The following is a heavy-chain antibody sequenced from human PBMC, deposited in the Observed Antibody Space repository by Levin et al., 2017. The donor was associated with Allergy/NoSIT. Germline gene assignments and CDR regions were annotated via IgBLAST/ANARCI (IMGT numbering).Heavy chain of an antibody. D-gene: IGHD3-10*01. V-gene: IGHV1-46*03. J-gene: IGHJ4*02. Sequence: GESLKISCKASGYTFTSYYMHWVRQAPGQGLEWMGIINPSGGSTSYAQKFQGRVTMTRDTSTSTVYMELSSLRSEDTAVYYCARGGRVWFGELSPSNFDYWGQGTLVTVSS. CDR2: INPSGGST. CDR1: GYTFTSYY. CDR3: ARGGRVWFGELSPSNFDY.